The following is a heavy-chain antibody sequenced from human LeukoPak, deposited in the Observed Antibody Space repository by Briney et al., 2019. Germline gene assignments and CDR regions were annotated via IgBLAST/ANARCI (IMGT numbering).Heavy chain of an antibody. CDR1: GFTFSSYA. V-gene: IGHV3-23*01. CDR3: AKVRVGATLYFDY. J-gene: IGHJ4*02. Sequence: GGSLRLSCAASGFTFSSYAMSWVRQAPGKGLEWVSAISGSGGSTYYADSVKGRFTISRDNSKNTLYPQMNSLRAEDTAVYYCAKVRVGATLYFDYWGQGTLVTVSS. D-gene: IGHD1-26*01. CDR2: ISGSGGST.